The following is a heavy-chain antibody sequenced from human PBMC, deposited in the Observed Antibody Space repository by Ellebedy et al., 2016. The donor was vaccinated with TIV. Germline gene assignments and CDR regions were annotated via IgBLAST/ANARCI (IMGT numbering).Heavy chain of an antibody. J-gene: IGHJ4*02. Sequence: ASVKVSCKTSGYTFTAYHIHWVRQAPGQGLEWMGWIYPNTGGTTYAQKFQGRVTMTSDTSTRTGYMELSSLTSDDTAVYYCATLPYISRSSAYWGQGTLVTVSS. CDR3: ATLPYISRSSAY. V-gene: IGHV1-2*02. CDR1: GYTFTAYH. CDR2: IYPNTGGT. D-gene: IGHD6-19*01.